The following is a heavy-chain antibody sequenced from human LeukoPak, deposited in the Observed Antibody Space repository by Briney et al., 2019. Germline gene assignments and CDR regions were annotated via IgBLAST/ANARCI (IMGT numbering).Heavy chain of an antibody. V-gene: IGHV3-48*01. J-gene: IGHJ4*02. CDR2: ISGSSSTI. CDR1: GFTLSSYS. CDR3: ARFGRGTWAIDF. Sequence: PGGSLRLSCAASGFTLSSYSMNWVRQAPGKGLEWISYISGSSSTIYYADSVKGRFTISRDNAKNSLYLQMNSLRAEDTAVYYCARFGRGTWAIDFWGQGSLVTVSS. D-gene: IGHD2-2*01.